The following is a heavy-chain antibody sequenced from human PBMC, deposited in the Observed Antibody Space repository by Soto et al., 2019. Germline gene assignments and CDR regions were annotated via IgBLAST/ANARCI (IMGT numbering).Heavy chain of an antibody. Sequence: GESLNISCKGFGYSFTTYWIGWVRQMPGKGLEWMGIIYPGDSDTRYSPSFQGQITISADKSISTAYLQWSSLKASDTAMYYCARRAIPHAFDFWGQGTLVTVSS. J-gene: IGHJ3*01. V-gene: IGHV5-51*01. CDR3: ARRAIPHAFDF. D-gene: IGHD2-2*02. CDR2: IYPGDSDT. CDR1: GYSFTTYW.